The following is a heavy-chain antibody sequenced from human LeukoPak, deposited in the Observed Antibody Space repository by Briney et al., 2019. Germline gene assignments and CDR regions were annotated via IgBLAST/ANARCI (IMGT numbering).Heavy chain of an antibody. V-gene: IGHV3-30*18. CDR3: AKDHSSSWYYGAAYYYYGMDV. J-gene: IGHJ6*02. CDR1: GFTFSSYG. D-gene: IGHD6-13*01. Sequence: PGGSLRLSCAASGFTFSSYGMHWVRQDPGKGLEWLAVISYDGSNKYYADSVKGRFTISRDNSKNTLYLQMNSLRAEDTAVYYCAKDHSSSWYYGAAYYYYGMDVWGQGTTVTVSS. CDR2: ISYDGSNK.